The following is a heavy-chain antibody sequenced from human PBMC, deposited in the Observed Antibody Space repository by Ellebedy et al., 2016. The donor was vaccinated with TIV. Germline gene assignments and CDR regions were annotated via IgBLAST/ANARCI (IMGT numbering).Heavy chain of an antibody. J-gene: IGHJ5*02. CDR3: ARHCIAATRGPNWFNP. D-gene: IGHD6-13*01. Sequence: SETLSLTXTVSGGSISSSSYYWGWIRQPPGKGLEWIGSIYYSGSTYYNPSLKSRVTISVDTSKNQFSLKLSSVTAADTAVYYCARHCIAATRGPNWFNPWGQGTLVTVSS. V-gene: IGHV4-39*01. CDR2: IYYSGST. CDR1: GGSISSSSYY.